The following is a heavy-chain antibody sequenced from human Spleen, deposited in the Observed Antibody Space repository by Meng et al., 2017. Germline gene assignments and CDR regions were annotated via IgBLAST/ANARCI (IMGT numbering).Heavy chain of an antibody. CDR3: AKGGYCSSSTCYSADAFDI. J-gene: IGHJ3*02. Sequence: GGSLRLSCAASGFTFDDYAMHCVRQAPGKGLEWVSLISWDGGSTYSADSVKGRFTISRDNSKNTLYLQMNSLRADDTAVYYCAKGGYCSSSTCYSADAFDIWGQGTMVTVSS. D-gene: IGHD2-2*03. CDR1: GFTFDDYA. V-gene: IGHV3-43D*03. CDR2: ISWDGGST.